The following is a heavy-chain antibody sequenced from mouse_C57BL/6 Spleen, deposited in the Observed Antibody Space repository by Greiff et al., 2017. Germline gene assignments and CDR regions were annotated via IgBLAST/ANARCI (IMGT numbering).Heavy chain of an antibody. CDR1: GFNIKDYY. CDR2: IDPEDGET. CDR3: ASADDSAWFAY. J-gene: IGHJ3*01. V-gene: IGHV14-2*01. D-gene: IGHD2-13*01. Sequence: EVQLVESGAELVKPGASVKLSCTASGFNIKDYYMHWVKQRTEPGLEWIGRIDPEDGETKYAPKFQGKATITADTSSNTAYLQLSSLTSEDTAVYYCASADDSAWFAYWGQGTLVTVSA.